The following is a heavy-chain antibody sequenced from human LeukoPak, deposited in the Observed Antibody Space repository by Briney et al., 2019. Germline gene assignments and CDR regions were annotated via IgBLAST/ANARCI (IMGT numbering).Heavy chain of an antibody. CDR3: ARADNSNYLNFDY. V-gene: IGHV3-11*04. D-gene: IGHD4-11*01. J-gene: IGHJ4*02. Sequence: PGGSLRLSCAASGFTFSDYYMSWIRQAPGKGLEWVSYISSSGSTIYYADSVKGRFTISRDNAKNSLYPQMNSLRAEDTAVYYCARADNSNYLNFDYWGQGTLVTVSS. CDR1: GFTFSDYY. CDR2: ISSSGSTI.